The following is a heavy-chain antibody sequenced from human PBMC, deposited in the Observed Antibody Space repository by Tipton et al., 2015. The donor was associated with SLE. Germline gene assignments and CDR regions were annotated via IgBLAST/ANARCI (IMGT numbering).Heavy chain of an antibody. CDR1: GGSINTASNF. CDR2: IYTSGST. CDR3: ARNVVEVGLSMVQGVMTQVVYYHGMDV. V-gene: IGHV4-61*01. Sequence: TLSLTCTVSGGSINTASNFWGWIRQRPGKGLEWIGYIYTSGSTNYNPSFKSRVTISVGTSNNQFSLKLSSVTAAETAVYYCARNVVEVGLSMVQGVMTQVVYYHGMDVWGQGTTVTVSS. J-gene: IGHJ6*02. D-gene: IGHD3-10*01.